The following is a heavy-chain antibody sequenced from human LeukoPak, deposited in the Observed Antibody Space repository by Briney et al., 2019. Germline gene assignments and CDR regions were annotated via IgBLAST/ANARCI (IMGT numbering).Heavy chain of an antibody. CDR3: ARAPSEIGGYYPEYFRH. J-gene: IGHJ1*01. CDR2: IKSDGST. Sequence: GGSLRPSCAASGLTFSSYWMNWVRQAPGKGLVWFYGIKSDGSTNYADSVKGRFTISRDNAKNTVSLQMNSLRAEDTGVYYCARAPSEIGGYYPEYFRHWGQGTLVTVSS. V-gene: IGHV3-74*01. D-gene: IGHD3-22*01. CDR1: GLTFSSYW.